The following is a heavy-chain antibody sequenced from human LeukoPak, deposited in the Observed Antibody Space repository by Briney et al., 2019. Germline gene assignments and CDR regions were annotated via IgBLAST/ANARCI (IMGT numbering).Heavy chain of an antibody. CDR1: GFTFSDYS. Sequence: GGSLRLSCAASGFTFSDYSMNWVRQASGKGLEWVSSIFRRNSYIYYSDSVKGRFTISRDDAKNSLYLQMNSLRADDTAMYYCARVSRVAYSSSWYLDYWGQGTLVTVSS. V-gene: IGHV3-21*06. D-gene: IGHD6-13*01. J-gene: IGHJ4*02. CDR2: IFRRNSYI. CDR3: ARVSRVAYSSSWYLDY.